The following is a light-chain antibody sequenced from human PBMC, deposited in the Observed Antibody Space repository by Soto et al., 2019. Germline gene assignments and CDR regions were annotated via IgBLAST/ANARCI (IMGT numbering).Light chain of an antibody. CDR1: SSDVGAFDS. V-gene: IGLV2-8*01. Sequence: QSALTQPPSASGSLGQSVTISCIGSSSDVGAFDSVSWYQQHPHKAPQIIIYEVSKRPSGVPDRFSGSKSGNTAPLTVSGLQADDEADYFCSSYAGHNNYVFGTGTKLTVL. CDR3: SSYAGHNNYV. CDR2: EVS. J-gene: IGLJ1*01.